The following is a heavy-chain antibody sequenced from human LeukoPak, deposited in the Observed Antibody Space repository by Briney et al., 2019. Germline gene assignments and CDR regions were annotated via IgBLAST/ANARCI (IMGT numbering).Heavy chain of an antibody. Sequence: GGPLRLSCSASGFTFSSYAMHWVRQAPGKGLEYVSAISSNGGITYYADSVKGRFTTSRDNSKNTLYLQMSSLRAEDPAVYYCVKDEYCSSTSCYARFDYWGQGTLVTVSS. CDR3: VKDEYCSSTSCYARFDY. V-gene: IGHV3-64D*06. CDR1: GFTFSSYA. J-gene: IGHJ4*02. CDR2: ISSNGGIT. D-gene: IGHD2-2*01.